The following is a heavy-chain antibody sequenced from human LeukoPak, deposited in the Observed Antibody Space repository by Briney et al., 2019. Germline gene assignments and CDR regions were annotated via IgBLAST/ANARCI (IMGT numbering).Heavy chain of an antibody. CDR3: AREVTADWFDP. Sequence: PSETLSLTCTVSGGSISNYYWSWIRQPPGKGLEWIGYIYYSGSINYNPSLKSRVTMSVDTSKNQFSLKLSSVTAADTAVYYCAREVTADWFDPWGQGTLVTVSS. J-gene: IGHJ5*02. CDR2: IYYSGSI. V-gene: IGHV4-59*01. CDR1: GGSISNYY. D-gene: IGHD2-21*02.